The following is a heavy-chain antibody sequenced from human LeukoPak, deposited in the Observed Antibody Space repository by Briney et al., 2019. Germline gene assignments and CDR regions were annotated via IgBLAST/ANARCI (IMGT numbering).Heavy chain of an antibody. CDR1: GFTFNNYA. J-gene: IGHJ4*02. Sequence: GGSLRLSCAASGFTFNNYAIYWGRQAPGKGLGWVSGICGSGGCTYYADSVKGRFTISRDNSKNTVYLQMNSLTADDTAVYYCAKTTVGYSSGRYPGWPADCWGQGTLVTVPP. D-gene: IGHD6-19*01. CDR3: AKTTVGYSSGRYPGWPADC. CDR2: ICGSGGCT. V-gene: IGHV3-23*01.